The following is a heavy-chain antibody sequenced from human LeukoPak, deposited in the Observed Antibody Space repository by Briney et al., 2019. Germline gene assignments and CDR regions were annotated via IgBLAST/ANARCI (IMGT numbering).Heavy chain of an antibody. V-gene: IGHV5-51*01. CDR3: ARAEYFASESFPAHY. J-gene: IGHJ4*02. D-gene: IGHD3-10*01. Sequence: GESLKISCKGSGYSFTSYWIGWVRQMPGKGLEWMGIIYPGDSDTRYSPSFQGQVTISVDKSINTAYLQWSSLKASDTAIYYCARAEYFASESFPAHYWGQGSLVTVSS. CDR1: GYSFTSYW. CDR2: IYPGDSDT.